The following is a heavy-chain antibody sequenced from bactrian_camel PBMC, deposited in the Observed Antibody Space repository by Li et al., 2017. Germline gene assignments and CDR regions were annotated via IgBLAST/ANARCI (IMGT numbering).Heavy chain of an antibody. D-gene: IGHD6*01. CDR2: IGSDGST. J-gene: IGHJ2*01. V-gene: IGHV3S55*01. CDR3: GLDSRRSSGRYHTIFDRNVEV. Sequence: QVQLVESGGGSVQAGGSLRLSCTASGLVFSNVYMQWFRQFPGKEREGVAAIGSDGSTRYADSVKGRFTISKDNAKNTLYLQMDHLNPEDTAMYYCGLDSRRSSGRYHTIFDRNVEVWGQGTQVTVS. CDR1: GLVFSNVY.